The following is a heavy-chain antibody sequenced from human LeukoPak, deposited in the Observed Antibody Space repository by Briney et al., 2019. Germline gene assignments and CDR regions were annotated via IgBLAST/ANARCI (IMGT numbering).Heavy chain of an antibody. V-gene: IGHV3-21*01. CDR3: ASLPATATPFDP. J-gene: IGHJ5*02. D-gene: IGHD2-15*01. CDR1: GFTFRMHG. CDR2: ISSSSSYI. Sequence: GGSLRLSCAASGFTFRMHGMNWVRQAPGKGLEWVSSISSSSSYIYYADSVKGRFTISRDNAKNSLYLQMNSLRAEDTAVYYCASLPATATPFDPWGQGTLVTVSS.